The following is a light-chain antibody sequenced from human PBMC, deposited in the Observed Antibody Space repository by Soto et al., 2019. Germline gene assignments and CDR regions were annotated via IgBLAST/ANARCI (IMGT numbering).Light chain of an antibody. CDR2: KAS. V-gene: IGKV1-5*03. CDR3: QQYDIFSLT. Sequence: DIQMTQSPSNLSASVGDRVTITCRASQSISSWLAWYQQKPGKAPKRLIYKASTLESGIPSRFSGGGSGTEFTLTISSLQPDDFATYYCQQYDIFSLTFGGGTKVEVK. CDR1: QSISSW. J-gene: IGKJ4*01.